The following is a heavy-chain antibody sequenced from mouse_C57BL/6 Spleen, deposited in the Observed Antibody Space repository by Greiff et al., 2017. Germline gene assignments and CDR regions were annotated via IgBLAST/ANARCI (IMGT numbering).Heavy chain of an antibody. D-gene: IGHD2-4*01. Sequence: VQLVESGPGLVQPSQSLSITCTASGFSLTSYGVHWVRQSPGKGLEWLGVIWSGGRTDYNAAFISRLSISKDDSKSQVFFKMNSLQSDDTAIYYCARMDDYDGAMDYWGQGTSVTVSS. CDR1: GFSLTSYG. CDR2: IWSGGRT. J-gene: IGHJ4*01. V-gene: IGHV2-2*01. CDR3: ARMDDYDGAMDY.